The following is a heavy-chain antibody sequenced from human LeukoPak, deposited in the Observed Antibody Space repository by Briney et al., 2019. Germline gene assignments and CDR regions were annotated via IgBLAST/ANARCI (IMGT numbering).Heavy chain of an antibody. CDR3: VRDGEYMIRGVKSFDY. V-gene: IGHV3-48*03. Sequence: GGSLRLSCAASGFAFSNYEMYWVRQAPGKGLEWVSYISSSGGTKYYVDSVEGRFIISRDNAKNSLFLQMNSLRPEDTAVYYCVRDGEYMIRGVKSFDYWGQGTLVTVSS. CDR1: GFAFSNYE. J-gene: IGHJ4*02. CDR2: ISSSGGTK. D-gene: IGHD3-10*01.